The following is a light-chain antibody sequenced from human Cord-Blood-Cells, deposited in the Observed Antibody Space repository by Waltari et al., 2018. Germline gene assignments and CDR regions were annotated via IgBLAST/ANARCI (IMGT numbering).Light chain of an antibody. CDR3: HSRDSSGNHVV. CDR1: GLRSYY. Sequence: SSELTPHPAVSVASGQTVRITCQAGGLRSYYASWYQQKQGQAPVRVIYGKNNRTSGIPDRFSGSSSGNTASLTITGAQAEDEADCYCHSRDSSGNHVVFGGGTKLTVL. CDR2: GKN. J-gene: IGLJ2*01. V-gene: IGLV3-19*01.